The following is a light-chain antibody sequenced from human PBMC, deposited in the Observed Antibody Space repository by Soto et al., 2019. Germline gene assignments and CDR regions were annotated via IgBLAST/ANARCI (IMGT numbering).Light chain of an antibody. CDR2: AAS. CDR3: QQHNNWSPRT. J-gene: IGKJ5*01. Sequence: EIVLTQSPGTLSLSPGERATLSCRASQSVSSNLAWYHQKPAQPPRLLIYAASTSGTAIPPTCSSSRSGTAYTTPTSSLLQADFAVYYCQQHNNWSPRTFGQGTRLEIK. V-gene: IGKV3-15*01. CDR1: QSVSSN.